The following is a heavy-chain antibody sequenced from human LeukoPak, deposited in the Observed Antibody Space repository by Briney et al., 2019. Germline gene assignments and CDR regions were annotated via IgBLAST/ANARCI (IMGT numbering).Heavy chain of an antibody. Sequence: ASVKVSCKASGYTFTGYYMHWVRQAPGQGLEWMGWINPNSGGTNYAQKFQGRVTMTRDTSISTAYMELSRLRSDDTAVYYCARAGEGSGSYFVAYYYYMDVWGKGTTVTISS. J-gene: IGHJ6*03. CDR1: GYTFTGYY. D-gene: IGHD3-10*01. CDR2: INPNSGGT. CDR3: ARAGEGSGSYFVAYYYYMDV. V-gene: IGHV1-2*02.